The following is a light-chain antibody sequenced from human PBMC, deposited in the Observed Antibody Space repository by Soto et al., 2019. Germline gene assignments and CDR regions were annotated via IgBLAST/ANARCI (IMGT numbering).Light chain of an antibody. Sequence: DIQMTQSPSTLSGSVGDRVTITCRASQTISSWLAWYQQKPGKAPNLLISGASTLEEGVPSRFRGSGSGTEFTLTITSLQTDDFATYYCQQYITYSTFGQGTKVDIK. CDR3: QQYITYST. J-gene: IGKJ1*01. CDR1: QTISSW. V-gene: IGKV1-5*01. CDR2: GAS.